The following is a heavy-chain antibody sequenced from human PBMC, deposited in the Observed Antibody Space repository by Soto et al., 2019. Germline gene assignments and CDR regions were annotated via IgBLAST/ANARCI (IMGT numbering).Heavy chain of an antibody. V-gene: IGHV1-46*01. CDR3: ARDNDY. Sequence: ASVKVVCKASGYTFTRHYMHWVRQAPGQGLEWMGIINASGVRTSYAQKFQGRVTMTRGTSTSTVYMELSRLRSEDTEVFYCARDNDYWGQGALVAVSS. CDR2: INASGVRT. CDR1: GYTFTRHY. J-gene: IGHJ4*02.